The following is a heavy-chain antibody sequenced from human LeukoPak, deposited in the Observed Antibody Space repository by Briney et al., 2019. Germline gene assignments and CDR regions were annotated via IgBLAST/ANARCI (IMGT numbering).Heavy chain of an antibody. CDR3: ASPMTLVLRGLAGIDAFNI. V-gene: IGHV4-30-2*01. D-gene: IGHD3-22*01. Sequence: SQTLSLTCTVSGGSISSGGYYWSWIRQPPGKGLEWIGYIYHSGSTYYNPSLKSRVTISVDRSKNQFSLKLSSVTAADTAVYYCASPMTLVLRGLAGIDAFNIWGQGTMVTVSS. J-gene: IGHJ3*02. CDR2: IYHSGST. CDR1: GGSISSGGYY.